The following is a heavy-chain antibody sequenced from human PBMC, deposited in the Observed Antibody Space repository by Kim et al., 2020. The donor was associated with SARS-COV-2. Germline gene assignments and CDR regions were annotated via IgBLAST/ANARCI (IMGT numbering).Heavy chain of an antibody. CDR3: ARDGPYRSSGFDY. CDR2: IWYDGSNK. J-gene: IGHJ4*02. D-gene: IGHD6-6*01. CDR1: GFTFSSYG. Sequence: GGSLRLSCAASGFTFSSYGMQWVRQAPGKGLEWVEVIWYDGSNKYYADSVKGRFTISRDNSKNTLYLQMNSLRAEDTAVYYCARDGPYRSSGFDYWGQGTLVTVSS. V-gene: IGHV3-33*08.